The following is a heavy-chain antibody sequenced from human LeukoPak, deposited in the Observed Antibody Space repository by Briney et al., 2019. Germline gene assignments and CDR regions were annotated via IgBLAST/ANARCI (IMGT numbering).Heavy chain of an antibody. CDR1: GFTTSNYW. V-gene: IGHV3-74*03. CDR3: APQQTYSPYNWFDP. D-gene: IGHD5-12*01. CDR2: IHPDGSIT. Sequence: GGSLRLSCVGSGFTTSNYWMHWVRQAPGTGLVWVSRIHPDGSITTYADSVKGRFTNSRDNAKNTLYLQINSLRAEDTAVYYCAPQQTYSPYNWFDPWGQGTLVTVSS. J-gene: IGHJ5*02.